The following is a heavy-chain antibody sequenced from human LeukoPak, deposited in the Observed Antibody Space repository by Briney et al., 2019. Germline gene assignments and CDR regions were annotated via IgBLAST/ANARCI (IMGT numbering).Heavy chain of an antibody. CDR2: ISSSGSGT. CDR1: GFTFNDYA. D-gene: IGHD5-18*01. Sequence: GGSLRLSCAASGFTFNDYAMTWVRQAPGKGLEWVSSISSSGSGTYYADSVKGRFTISRDNAKNSLYLQMNSLRAEDTAVYYCARDTDTAMVTYFDYWGQGTLVTVSS. J-gene: IGHJ4*02. CDR3: ARDTDTAMVTYFDY. V-gene: IGHV3-23*01.